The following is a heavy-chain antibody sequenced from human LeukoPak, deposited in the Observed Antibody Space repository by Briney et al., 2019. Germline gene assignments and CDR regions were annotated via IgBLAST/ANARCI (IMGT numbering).Heavy chain of an antibody. CDR3: TTVYY. J-gene: IGHJ4*02. CDR2: IQSKADGGTP. CDR1: GFTFSDTW. Sequence: GGSLRLSCAARGFTFSDTWMSWVRQSPGQGLEWVGRIQSKADGGTPAYAVPVKGRFIISRDDSKNTVYLQMDSLKIEDTGVYYCTTVYYWGQGTEVTVAS. V-gene: IGHV3-15*01.